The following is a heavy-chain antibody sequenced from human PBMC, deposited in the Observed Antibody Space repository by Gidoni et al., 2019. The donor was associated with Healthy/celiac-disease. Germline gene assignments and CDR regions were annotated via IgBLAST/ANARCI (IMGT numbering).Heavy chain of an antibody. CDR1: EFPFRSYW. Sequence: QRLAPAGGLVQPAGSLGLSWAASEFPFRSYWMSWVRTATGKGMAWVANRQQDGSEKYYVASVKGRFTISRDIAKNSLYLQMNGLRAEDTAVYYCARLSGSSLDYWGQGTLVTVSS. CDR3: ARLSGSSLDY. CDR2: RQQDGSEK. D-gene: IGHD1-26*01. V-gene: IGHV3-7*01. J-gene: IGHJ4*02.